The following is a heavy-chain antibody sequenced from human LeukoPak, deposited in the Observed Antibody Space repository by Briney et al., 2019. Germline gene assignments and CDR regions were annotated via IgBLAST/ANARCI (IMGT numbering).Heavy chain of an antibody. V-gene: IGHV4-39*07. D-gene: IGHD3-16*01. CDR1: GGSISSSSYY. J-gene: IGHJ6*03. CDR3: ARETSQKGAHYMDV. Sequence: SETLSLTCTVSGGSISSSSYYWGWIRQPPGKGLEWIGSIYYSGSTYHNPSLKSRVTISVDTSKNQFSLKLSSVTAAETAVYYCARETSQKGAHYMDVWGKGTTVTISS. CDR2: IYYSGST.